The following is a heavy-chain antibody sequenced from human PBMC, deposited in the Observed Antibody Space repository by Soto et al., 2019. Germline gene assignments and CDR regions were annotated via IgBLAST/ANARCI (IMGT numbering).Heavy chain of an antibody. D-gene: IGHD1-26*01. CDR2: IYHSGST. V-gene: IGHV4-30-2*01. CDR3: ASSQMYSGSYFQPSWFDP. CDR1: GGSISSGGYS. J-gene: IGHJ5*02. Sequence: SETLSLTCAVSGGSISSGGYSWSWIRQPPGKGLEWIGYIYHSGSTYYNPSLKSRVTISVDRSKNQFSLKLSSVTAADTAVYYCASSQMYSGSYFQPSWFDPWGQGTLVTVSS.